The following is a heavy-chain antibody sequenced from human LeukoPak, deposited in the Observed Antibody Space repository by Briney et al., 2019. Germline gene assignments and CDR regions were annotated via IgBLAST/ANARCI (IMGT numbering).Heavy chain of an antibody. D-gene: IGHD6-19*01. Sequence: GGSLRLSCAASGFTFSSYAMSWVRHAPGKGRGWVSAISGSGGSTYSADSVKGRFTISRDNSKNTLYLQMNSLRAEDTAVYYCAKGPPGYSSGWYFTWGQGTLVTVSS. CDR1: GFTFSSYA. J-gene: IGHJ5*02. V-gene: IGHV3-23*01. CDR2: ISGSGGST. CDR3: AKGPPGYSSGWYFT.